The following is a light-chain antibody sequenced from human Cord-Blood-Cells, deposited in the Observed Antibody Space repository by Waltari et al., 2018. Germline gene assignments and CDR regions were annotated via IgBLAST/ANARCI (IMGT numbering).Light chain of an antibody. CDR3: SSYTSSSTWV. Sequence: QSALTQPASVSGSPGQSITLSCTVTSSDVGGYNYVSWYQQHPGKAPKLMIYDVSNRPSGVSNRFSGSKSGNTASLTISGLQAEDEADYYCSSYTSSSTWVFGGGTKLTVL. CDR2: DVS. V-gene: IGLV2-14*01. J-gene: IGLJ3*02. CDR1: SSDVGGYNY.